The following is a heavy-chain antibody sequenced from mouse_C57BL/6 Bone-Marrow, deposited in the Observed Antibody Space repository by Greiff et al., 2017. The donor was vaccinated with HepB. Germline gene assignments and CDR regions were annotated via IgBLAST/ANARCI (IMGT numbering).Heavy chain of an antibody. V-gene: IGHV1-64*01. J-gene: IGHJ2*01. CDR1: GYTFTSYW. Sequence: QVQLQQPGAELVKPGASVKLSCKASGYTFTSYWMHWVKQRPGQGLEWIGMIHPNSGSTNYNEKFKSKATLTVDKSSSTAYMQLSSLTSEDSAVYDCARSHFYYGSRFDYWGQGTTLTVSS. CDR2: IHPNSGST. CDR3: ARSHFYYGSRFDY. D-gene: IGHD1-1*01.